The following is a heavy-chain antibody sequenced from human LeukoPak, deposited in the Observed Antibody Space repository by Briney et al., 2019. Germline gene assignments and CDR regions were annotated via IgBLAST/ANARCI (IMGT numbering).Heavy chain of an antibody. CDR1: GYTFNSYG. J-gene: IGHJ4*02. Sequence: ASVKVSCKASGYTFNSYGISWVRQAPGQGLEWMGWISAFNGNTNYAQKLQGRVTMTTDTSTSTAYMVLRSLRSDDTAVYYCARDLGVVLSAGTFDYWGQGTLVSVSS. D-gene: IGHD2-2*01. CDR2: ISAFNGNT. V-gene: IGHV1-18*01. CDR3: ARDLGVVLSAGTFDY.